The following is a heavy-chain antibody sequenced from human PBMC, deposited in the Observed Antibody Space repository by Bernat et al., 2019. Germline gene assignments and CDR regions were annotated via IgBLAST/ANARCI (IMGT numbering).Heavy chain of an antibody. J-gene: IGHJ3*02. CDR3: ARFADIVVVAATGWFCAFDI. Sequence: QVQLQESGPGLVKPSQTLSLTCTVSGGSISSGGYYWSWIRQHPWKGLEWIGYIYYSGSTYYNPSLKSRVTISVDTSKNQFSLKLSSVTAADTAVYYCARFADIVVVAATGWFCAFDIWGQGTMVTVSS. V-gene: IGHV4-31*03. CDR1: GGSISSGGYY. D-gene: IGHD2-15*01. CDR2: IYYSGST.